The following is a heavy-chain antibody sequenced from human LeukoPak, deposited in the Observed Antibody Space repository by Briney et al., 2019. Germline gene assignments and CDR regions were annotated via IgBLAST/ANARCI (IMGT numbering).Heavy chain of an antibody. V-gene: IGHV4-39*07. Sequence: SETLSLTCTVSGGSISSGTYYWGWIRQPPGKGLEWIGSIYHSGSTYYNPSLKSRVTISVDTSKNQFSLKLSSVTAADTAVYYCARGVRFLEWGFDPWGQGTLVTVSS. J-gene: IGHJ5*02. CDR3: ARGVRFLEWGFDP. CDR2: IYHSGST. CDR1: GGSISSGTYY. D-gene: IGHD3-3*01.